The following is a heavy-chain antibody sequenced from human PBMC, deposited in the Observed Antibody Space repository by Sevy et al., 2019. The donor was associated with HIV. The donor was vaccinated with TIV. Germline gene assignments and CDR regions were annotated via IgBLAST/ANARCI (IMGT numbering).Heavy chain of an antibody. CDR1: RFTFSSYA. J-gene: IGHJ3*02. D-gene: IGHD3-22*01. CDR3: ARGATFYSDSSGRVLSVLGAFDI. V-gene: IGHV3-30*14. CDR2: ISYDGTDI. Sequence: GGSLRLSCAASRFTFSSYAIHWVRQAPGKGLEWVAFISYDGTDIYYADSVQGRFTISRDNSKNMVYLQMNSLRAEDTAVFYCARGATFYSDSSGRVLSVLGAFDIWGRGTMVTVSS.